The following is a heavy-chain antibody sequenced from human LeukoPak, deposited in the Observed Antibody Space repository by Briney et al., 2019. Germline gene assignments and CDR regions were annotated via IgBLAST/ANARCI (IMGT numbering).Heavy chain of an antibody. D-gene: IGHD3-3*01. J-gene: IGHJ3*02. CDR2: ISGSGGST. Sequence: GRSLRLSCAASGFTFSSYGMHWVRQAPGKGLEWVSAISGSGGSTYYADSVKGRFTISRDNSKNTLYLQMNSLRAEDTAVYYCAKVFSVELRFLEWPYSDAFDIWGQGTMVTVSS. CDR3: AKVFSVELRFLEWPYSDAFDI. V-gene: IGHV3-23*01. CDR1: GFTFSSYG.